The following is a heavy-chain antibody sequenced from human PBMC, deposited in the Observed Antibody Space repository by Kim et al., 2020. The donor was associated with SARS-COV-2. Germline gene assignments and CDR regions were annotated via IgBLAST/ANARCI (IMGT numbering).Heavy chain of an antibody. CDR3: AREAGYDAFDI. Sequence: TRYSPSFQSQVTISADKSISTAYLQWSSLKASDTAMYYCAREAGYDAFDIWGQGTMVTVSS. CDR2: T. D-gene: IGHD3-22*01. V-gene: IGHV5-51*01. J-gene: IGHJ3*02.